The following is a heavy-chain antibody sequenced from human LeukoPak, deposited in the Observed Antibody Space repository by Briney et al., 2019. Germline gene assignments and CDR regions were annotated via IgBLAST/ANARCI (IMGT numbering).Heavy chain of an antibody. CDR1: GFTFSSYA. CDR2: ISSSGSTI. Sequence: GGSLRLSCAASGFTFSSYAMSWVRQAPGKGLEWVSYISSSGSTIYYADSVKGRFTISRDNAKNSLYLQMNSLRAEDTAVYYCARDLSIAARGDAFDIWGQGTMVTVSS. V-gene: IGHV3-48*03. D-gene: IGHD6-6*01. CDR3: ARDLSIAARGDAFDI. J-gene: IGHJ3*02.